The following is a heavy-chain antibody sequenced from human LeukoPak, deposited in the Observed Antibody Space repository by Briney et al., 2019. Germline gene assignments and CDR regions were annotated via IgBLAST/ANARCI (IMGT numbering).Heavy chain of an antibody. V-gene: IGHV3-74*01. D-gene: IGHD3-10*01. CDR1: GFTFSSYW. J-gene: IGHJ5*02. CDR3: ARESGYHGSGFDP. CDR2: IKSDGSST. Sequence: GGSLRLSCAASGFTFSSYWMHWVRQAPGKGLVWVSRIKSDGSSTSYADFVKGRFTISRDNAKNTLFLQMNSLTAEDTAVYYCARESGYHGSGFDPWGQGTLVIVPS.